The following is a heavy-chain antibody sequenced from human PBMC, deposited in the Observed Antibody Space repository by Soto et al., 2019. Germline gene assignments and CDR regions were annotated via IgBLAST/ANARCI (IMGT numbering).Heavy chain of an antibody. V-gene: IGHV1-69*12. Sequence: QVQLVQSGAEVKKPGSSVKVSYKTSGGTISNYAISWVRQAPGQGLEWMGGIIPLFGTTNYAQKFQGRVTITADESTRTAYMELSSLRSEDTAVYYCARGGFWSGYYSWFDPWGQGTLVTVSS. CDR1: GGTISNYA. CDR2: IIPLFGTT. J-gene: IGHJ5*02. CDR3: ARGGFWSGYYSWFDP. D-gene: IGHD3-3*01.